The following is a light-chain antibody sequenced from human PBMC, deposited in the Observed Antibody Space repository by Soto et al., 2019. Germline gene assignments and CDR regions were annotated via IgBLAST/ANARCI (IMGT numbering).Light chain of an antibody. J-gene: IGKJ1*01. V-gene: IGKV3-20*01. CDR1: QSVSSNH. CDR3: QQYGSPRGT. CDR2: AAS. Sequence: VVTQPRCPRCLSTDGRAALSGGGSQSVSSNHLAWYQQKNGQPPRLVVYAASSRATGIPARFSGSGFGTGFNLTISRLEPGDFAIYYCQQYGSPRGTFGQGTKVDIK.